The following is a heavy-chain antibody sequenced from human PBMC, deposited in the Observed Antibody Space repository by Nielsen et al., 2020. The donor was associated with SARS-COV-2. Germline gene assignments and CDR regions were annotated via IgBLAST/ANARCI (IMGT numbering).Heavy chain of an antibody. V-gene: IGHV3-23*01. J-gene: IGHJ4*02. CDR1: GFTFSNYA. CDR2: ISGSGGST. CDR3: AKDPPSIAVAVETIDY. Sequence: GESLKISCAGSGFTFSNYAMNWVRQAPGKGLEWVSGISGSGGSTYYADSVKGRFTISRDNSKNTLYLQMNSLRAEDTAVYYCAKDPPSIAVAVETIDYWGQGTLVTVSS. D-gene: IGHD6-19*01.